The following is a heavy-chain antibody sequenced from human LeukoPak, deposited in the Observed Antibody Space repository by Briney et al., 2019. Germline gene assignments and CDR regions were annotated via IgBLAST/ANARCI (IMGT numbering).Heavy chain of an antibody. J-gene: IGHJ4*02. CDR1: GFTFSSYA. CDR2: ISSNGGST. Sequence: QPGWSLRLSCSASGFTFSSYAMHWVRQAPGKGLEYVSAISSNGGSTYYADSVKGRFTISRDNSKNTLYLQMSSLRAEDTAVYYCVKDRDVYYDSGGLPDDYWGQGTLVTVSS. CDR3: VKDRDVYYDSGGLPDDY. V-gene: IGHV3-64D*09. D-gene: IGHD3-22*01.